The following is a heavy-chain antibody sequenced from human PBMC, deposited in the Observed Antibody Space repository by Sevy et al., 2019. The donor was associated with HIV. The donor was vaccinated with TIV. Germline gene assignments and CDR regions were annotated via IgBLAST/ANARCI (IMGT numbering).Heavy chain of an antibody. V-gene: IGHV3-7*01. Sequence: GGSLILSCAASGFTFSSYWMSWVRQAPGKGLEWVANIKQDGSEKYYVDSVKGRFTISRDNAKNSLYLQMNSLRAEDTAVYYCARQEVGATGGGAFDYWGQGTLVTVSS. CDR3: ARQEVGATGGGAFDY. J-gene: IGHJ4*02. D-gene: IGHD1-26*01. CDR1: GFTFSSYW. CDR2: IKQDGSEK.